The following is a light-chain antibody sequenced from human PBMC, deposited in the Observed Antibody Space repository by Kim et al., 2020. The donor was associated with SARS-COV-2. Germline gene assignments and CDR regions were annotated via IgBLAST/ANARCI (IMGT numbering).Light chain of an antibody. Sequence: LALGKTARITCEGNSIGGKNVQWYQQKPGQAPVLVIYRDDNRPSGIPERFSGSNSGNTATLTISSAQVGDEADYYCQVWDGSHVTFGGGTQLTVL. J-gene: IGLJ3*02. CDR1: SIGGKN. CDR2: RDD. V-gene: IGLV3-9*01. CDR3: QVWDGSHVT.